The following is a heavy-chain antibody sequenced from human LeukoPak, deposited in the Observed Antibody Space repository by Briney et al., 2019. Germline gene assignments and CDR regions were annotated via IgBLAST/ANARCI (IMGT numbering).Heavy chain of an antibody. V-gene: IGHV1-18*01. CDR3: ARAIFGVVNHYYYGMDV. CDR1: GYTFGSYG. J-gene: IGHJ6*02. CDR2: ISAYAGKT. D-gene: IGHD3-3*01. Sequence: ASVKVSCKTSGYTFGSYGINWVRQAPGQGLEWMGWISAYAGKTKYGQKFQGRVTMIKDTSTSTVYMELRSLRSEDTAVYYCARAIFGVVNHYYYGMDVWGQGTTVTVSS.